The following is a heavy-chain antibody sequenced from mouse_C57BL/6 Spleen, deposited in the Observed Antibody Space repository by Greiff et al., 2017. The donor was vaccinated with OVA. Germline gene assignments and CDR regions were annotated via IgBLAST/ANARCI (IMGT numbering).Heavy chain of an antibody. J-gene: IGHJ4*01. CDR1: GHTFTSYW. D-gene: IGHD1-1*01. V-gene: IGHV1-5*01. CDR3: TSYYGSSYDYYAMDY. Sequence: EVQLQQSGTVLARPGASVKMSCKTSGHTFTSYWMHWVKQRPGQGLEWIGAIYPGNSDTSYNQKFKGKAKLTAVTSASTAYMELSSLTNEDSAVYYCTSYYGSSYDYYAMDYWGQGTSVTVSS. CDR2: IYPGNSDT.